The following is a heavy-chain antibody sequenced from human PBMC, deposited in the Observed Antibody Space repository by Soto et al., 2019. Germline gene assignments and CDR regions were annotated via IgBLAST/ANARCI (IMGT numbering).Heavy chain of an antibody. J-gene: IGHJ4*02. V-gene: IGHV1-18*01. Sequence: ASVKVSCKASGYTLTSSGLSWVRQAPGQGLEWMGWISAYNGNTNYAQKLQGRVTMTTDTSTSTAYMELRSLRSDDTAVYYCARDGNSGGSFDYWGQGTLVTVSS. CDR1: GYTLTSSG. CDR2: ISAYNGNT. D-gene: IGHD5-12*01. CDR3: ARDGNSGGSFDY.